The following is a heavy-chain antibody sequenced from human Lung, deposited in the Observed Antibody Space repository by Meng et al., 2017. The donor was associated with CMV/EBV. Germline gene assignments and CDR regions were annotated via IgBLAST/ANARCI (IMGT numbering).Heavy chain of an antibody. D-gene: IGHD1-26*01. CDR2: ISSSGSIK. V-gene: IGHV3-11*04. Sequence: GGSLRLXCAASGFIFGDYYMTWIRQAPGKGLEWVAYISSSGSIKKYADSVEGRFTISRDNAKKSLYLQMNSLGAEDTAFYYCARDFSAVHNWFDAWGRGTLVTVSS. CDR3: ARDFSAVHNWFDA. CDR1: GFIFGDYY. J-gene: IGHJ5*02.